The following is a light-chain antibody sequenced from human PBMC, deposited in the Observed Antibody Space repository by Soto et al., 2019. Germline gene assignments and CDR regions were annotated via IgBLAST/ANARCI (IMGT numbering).Light chain of an antibody. CDR3: QQYGSPPVT. CDR2: GSS. CDR1: QSVSSSY. Sequence: EIELTQSPGTLSSSVGERATLSCRASQSVSSSYLAWYQQKPGQAPMLLIYGSSSKTTGIPDRFSGSGSGTDFTLTSSRLEPEDFAVYCCQQYGSPPVTFGEGTRLEIK. V-gene: IGKV3-20*01. J-gene: IGKJ5*01.